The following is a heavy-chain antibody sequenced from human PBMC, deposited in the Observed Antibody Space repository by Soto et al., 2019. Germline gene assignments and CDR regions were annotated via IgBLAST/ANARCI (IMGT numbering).Heavy chain of an antibody. CDR2: TYHRGST. D-gene: IGHD3-3*01. V-gene: IGHV4-59*01. CDR1: GVSISSYF. CDR3: AKGKANTIFGVDTLFDY. Sequence: SETLSLTCSVSGVSISSYFWSWIRQAPGGGLEWIGYTYHRGSTNYSPSLKSRVAISLDTSENQFSLKVNSVTAADTAVYYCAKGKANTIFGVDTLFDYWGQGTRVTVSS. J-gene: IGHJ4*02.